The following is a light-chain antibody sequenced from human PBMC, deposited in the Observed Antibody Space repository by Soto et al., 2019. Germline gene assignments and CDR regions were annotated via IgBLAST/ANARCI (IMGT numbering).Light chain of an antibody. CDR3: QQRSNWPIA. J-gene: IGKJ5*01. CDR1: QSVSSY. CDR2: DAS. V-gene: IGKV3-11*01. Sequence: ETVWTQSPATLSLSQGEKTSVFAVASQSVSSYLAWYQQKPGQAPRLLIYDASNRATGIPARFSVSESGTDITLTISGLELEDFAFYYCQQRSNWPIACGRGTRLEIK.